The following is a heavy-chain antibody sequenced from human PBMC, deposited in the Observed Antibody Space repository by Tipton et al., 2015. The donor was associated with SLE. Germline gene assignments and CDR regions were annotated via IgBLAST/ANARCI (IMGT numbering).Heavy chain of an antibody. CDR1: GGSITSYY. D-gene: IGHD5-18*01. CDR3: ARAGGYSYGFDY. V-gene: IGHV4-59*01. J-gene: IGHJ4*02. CDR2: IYNSGIT. Sequence: TLSLTCTVSGGSITSYYWSWIRQPPGKGLEWIGCIYNSGITNYNPSLKSRVTISVDTSKNQFSLKVSSVTAADTAVYYCARAGGYSYGFDYWGQGTLVTVSS.